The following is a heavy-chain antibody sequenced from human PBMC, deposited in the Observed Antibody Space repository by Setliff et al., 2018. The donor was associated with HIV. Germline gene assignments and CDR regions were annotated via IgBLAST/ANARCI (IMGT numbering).Heavy chain of an antibody. J-gene: IGHJ4*02. V-gene: IGHV1-2*02. CDR3: ATLDY. CDR2: INPDSGGT. Sequence: ASVKVSCKASGYIFTVYLMHWVRQAPGQGLEWVGWINPDSGGTNYAQKFQGRVTMARVTSLSTAYMELSRLRSDDTAVYYCATLDYWGQGTLVTVSS. CDR1: GYIFTVYL.